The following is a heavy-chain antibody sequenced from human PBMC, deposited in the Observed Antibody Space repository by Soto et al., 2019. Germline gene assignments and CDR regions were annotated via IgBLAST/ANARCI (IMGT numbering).Heavy chain of an antibody. V-gene: IGHV4-34*01. CDR1: GGSFSGYY. CDR3: ASSLFLRTGTTTFDY. CDR2: INHSGST. J-gene: IGHJ4*02. D-gene: IGHD1-7*01. Sequence: SETLSLTCAVYGGSFSGYYWSWIRQPPGKGLEWIGEINHSGSTNYNPSLKSRVTISVDTSKNQFSLKLSSVTAADTAVYYCASSLFLRTGTTTFDYWGQGTLVTVSS.